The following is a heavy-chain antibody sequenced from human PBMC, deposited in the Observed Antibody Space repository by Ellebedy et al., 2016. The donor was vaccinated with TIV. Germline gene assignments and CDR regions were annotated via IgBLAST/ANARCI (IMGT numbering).Heavy chain of an antibody. J-gene: IGHJ4*02. CDR2: ISGSGGST. Sequence: GESLKISCAASGFTFSSYAMSWVRQAPGKGLEWVSAISGSGGSTYYADSVKGRFTISRDNSKNTLYLQMNSLRAEDTAVYYCAKDRDTAMELPFDYWGQGTLVAVSS. D-gene: IGHD5-18*01. CDR3: AKDRDTAMELPFDY. V-gene: IGHV3-23*01. CDR1: GFTFSSYA.